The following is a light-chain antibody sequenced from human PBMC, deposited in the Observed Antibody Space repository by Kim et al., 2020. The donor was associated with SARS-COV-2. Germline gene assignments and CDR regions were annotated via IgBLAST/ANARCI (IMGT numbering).Light chain of an antibody. CDR2: GKN. CDR1: SLRSYY. CDR3: NSRDSSGNHWV. J-gene: IGLJ3*02. Sequence: ALGQTVRITCQGGSLRSYYASWYQQKPGQAPVLVIYGKNNRPSGIPDRFSGSSSGNTTSLTITGAQAEDEADYYCNSRDSSGNHWVFGGGTQLTVL. V-gene: IGLV3-19*01.